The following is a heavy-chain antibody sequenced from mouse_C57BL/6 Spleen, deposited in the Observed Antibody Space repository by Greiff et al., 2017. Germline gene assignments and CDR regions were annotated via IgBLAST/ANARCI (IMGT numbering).Heavy chain of an antibody. V-gene: IGHV5-4*01. Sequence: VESGGGLVKPGGSLKLSCAASGFTFSSYAMSWVRQTPEKRLEWVATISDGGSYTYYPDNVKGRFTISRDNAKNNLYLQMSHLKSEDTAMYYCARDYYGSSLDYFDDWGQGTTLTVSS. CDR3: ARDYYGSSLDYFDD. D-gene: IGHD1-1*01. CDR2: ISDGGSYT. J-gene: IGHJ2*01. CDR1: GFTFSSYA.